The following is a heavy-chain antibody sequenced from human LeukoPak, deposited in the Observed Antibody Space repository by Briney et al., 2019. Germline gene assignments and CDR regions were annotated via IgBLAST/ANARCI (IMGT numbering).Heavy chain of an antibody. CDR2: ISSSGSTI. J-gene: IGHJ2*01. CDR1: GFTFSDYY. CDR3: AKEVRAYWYFDL. V-gene: IGHV3-11*01. D-gene: IGHD3-10*01. Sequence: PGGSLRLSCAASGFTFSDYYMSWIRQAPGKGLEWVSYISSSGSTIYYADSVKGRFTISRDNAKNSLYLQMNSLRAEDTAVYYCAKEVRAYWYFDLWGRGTLVTVSS.